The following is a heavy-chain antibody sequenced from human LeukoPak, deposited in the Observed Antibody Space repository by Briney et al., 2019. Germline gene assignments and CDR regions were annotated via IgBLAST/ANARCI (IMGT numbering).Heavy chain of an antibody. CDR2: INHSGST. CDR3: ARVYYSSSYDYWYFDL. D-gene: IGHD6-13*01. CDR1: GGSFSGYY. V-gene: IGHV4-34*01. Sequence: PSETLSLTCAVYGGSFSGYYWSWIRQPPGKGLEWIGEINHSGSTNYNPSLKSRVTISVDTSKNQFSLKLSSVTAADTAVYYCARVYYSSSYDYWYFDLWGRGTLVTVSS. J-gene: IGHJ2*01.